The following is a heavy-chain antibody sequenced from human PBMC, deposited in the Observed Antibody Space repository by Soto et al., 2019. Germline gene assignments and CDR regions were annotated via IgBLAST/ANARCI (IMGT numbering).Heavy chain of an antibody. CDR3: ARGYLGDSSSWYGHFDY. J-gene: IGHJ4*02. CDR1: GFTFSSYG. CDR2: IRYDGSYK. V-gene: IGHV3-33*01. Sequence: QVQLVESGGGVVQPGRSLRLSCVASGFTFSSYGMHWVRQAPGRGLEWVAIIRYDGSYKYYADSVKGRFTISRDNSKNTLYLQMNSLRVEDTAVYYCARGYLGDSSSWYGHFDYWGQGTLVTVSS. D-gene: IGHD6-13*01.